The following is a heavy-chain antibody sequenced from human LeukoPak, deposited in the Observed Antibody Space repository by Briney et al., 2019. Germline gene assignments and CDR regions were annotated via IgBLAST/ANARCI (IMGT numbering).Heavy chain of an antibody. V-gene: IGHV1-8*01. CDR2: MNPNSGNT. Sequence: GASVKVSCKASGYTFTSYDINWVRQATGQGLEWMGWMNPNSGNTGYAQKFQGRVTMTRNTSISTAYMELSSLRSEDTAVYYCARALRRNRQDKYDYWGQGTLVTVSS. D-gene: IGHD1-14*01. J-gene: IGHJ4*02. CDR3: ARALRRNRQDKYDY. CDR1: GYTFTSYD.